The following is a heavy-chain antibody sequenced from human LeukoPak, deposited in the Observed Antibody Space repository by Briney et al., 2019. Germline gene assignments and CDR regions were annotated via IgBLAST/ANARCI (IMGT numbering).Heavy chain of an antibody. Sequence: GGSLRLSCAASGFTFSSYEMNWVRQAPAKGLEWVSYISSSGSTIYYADSVKGRFTISRDNAKNSLYLQMNSLRAEDTAVYYCAKSNGYGLVDIWGQGTMVTVSS. D-gene: IGHD3-10*01. CDR2: ISSSGSTI. CDR1: GFTFSSYE. CDR3: AKSNGYGLVDI. J-gene: IGHJ3*02. V-gene: IGHV3-48*03.